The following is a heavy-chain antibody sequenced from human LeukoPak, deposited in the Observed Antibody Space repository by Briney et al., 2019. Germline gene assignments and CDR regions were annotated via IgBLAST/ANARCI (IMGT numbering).Heavy chain of an antibody. CDR2: IYYSGSS. Sequence: SETLSLTCTVSGGSISSSSYYWGWIRQPPGKGLEWIGSIYYSGSSYYNPSLKSRVTISVDTSKNQFSLKLSSVTAADTAVYYCARPYGAAGLDWGQGTLVTVSS. J-gene: IGHJ4*02. D-gene: IGHD4-17*01. CDR1: GGSISSSSYY. V-gene: IGHV4-39*01. CDR3: ARPYGAAGLD.